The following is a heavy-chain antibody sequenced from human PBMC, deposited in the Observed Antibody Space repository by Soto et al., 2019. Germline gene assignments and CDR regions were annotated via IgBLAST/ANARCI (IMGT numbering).Heavy chain of an antibody. CDR3: ARGLIYDSSGYYFDY. D-gene: IGHD3-22*01. CDR1: GYTFTSYG. CDR2: INPNSGST. Sequence: ASVKVSCKASGYTFTSYGISWVRQAPGQGLEWMGIINPNSGSTNYAQKFQGRVTMTTDTSTSTVYMELSSLRSEDTAVYYCARGLIYDSSGYYFDYWGQGTLVTVSS. V-gene: IGHV1-46*01. J-gene: IGHJ4*02.